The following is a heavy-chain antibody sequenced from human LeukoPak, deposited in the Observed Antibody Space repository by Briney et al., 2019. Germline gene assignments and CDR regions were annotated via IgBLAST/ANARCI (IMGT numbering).Heavy chain of an antibody. CDR2: IYYSGST. CDR3: ASLPRIAVAGSAMYYYYYMDV. V-gene: IGHV4-39*07. D-gene: IGHD6-19*01. Sequence: SETLSLTCTVSGGSISSSSYYWGWIRQPPGKGLEWIGSIYYSGSTYYNPSLKSRVTISVDTSKNQFSLKLSSVTAADTAVYYCASLPRIAVAGSAMYYYYYMDVWGKGTTVTVSS. J-gene: IGHJ6*03. CDR1: GGSISSSSYY.